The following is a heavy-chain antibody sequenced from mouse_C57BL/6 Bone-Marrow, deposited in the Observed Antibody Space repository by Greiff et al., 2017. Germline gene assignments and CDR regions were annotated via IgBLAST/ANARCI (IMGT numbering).Heavy chain of an antibody. CDR2: IYPRSGST. CDR3: ARWRSCYFAV. Sequence: VQLQQSGAELAKPGASVKLSCKASGYTFTSYGIGWVKQRPGQGLEWIGEIYPRSGSTNYNEKFKGKATLTADKSSSTAYMQLRSLTSEDSAVYFCARWRSCYFAVWGKGTTVTVSS. J-gene: IGHJ1*03. V-gene: IGHV1-81*01. CDR1: GYTFTSYG.